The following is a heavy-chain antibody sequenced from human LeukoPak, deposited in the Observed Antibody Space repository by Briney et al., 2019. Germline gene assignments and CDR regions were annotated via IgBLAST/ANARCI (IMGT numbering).Heavy chain of an antibody. CDR1: GLTFSSDG. J-gene: IGHJ3*02. Sequence: GGSLRLSCAASGLTFSSDGMHSVPQAPAKGLECVSFIRYDVSNKNYADSVKGQFTISRDNSKNPLYLQMNSLRAEDTAVYYCATSQTTSGRYGNAFDIWGQGTMVTVSS. V-gene: IGHV3-30*02. D-gene: IGHD6-19*01. CDR3: ATSQTTSGRYGNAFDI. CDR2: IRYDVSNK.